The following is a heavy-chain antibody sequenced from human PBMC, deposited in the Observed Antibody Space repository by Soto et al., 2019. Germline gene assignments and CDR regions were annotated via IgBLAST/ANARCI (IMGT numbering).Heavy chain of an antibody. J-gene: IGHJ6*03. V-gene: IGHV3-9*01. CDR1: GFTFDDYA. CDR2: ISWNSGSI. Sequence: PGGSLRLSCAASGFTFDDYAMHWVRQAPGKGLEWVSGISWNSGSIGYADSVKGRFTISRDNAKNSLYLQMNSLRAEDTALYYCAKEYSSSWAYYYYYMDVWGKGTTVTVSS. D-gene: IGHD6-13*01. CDR3: AKEYSSSWAYYYYYMDV.